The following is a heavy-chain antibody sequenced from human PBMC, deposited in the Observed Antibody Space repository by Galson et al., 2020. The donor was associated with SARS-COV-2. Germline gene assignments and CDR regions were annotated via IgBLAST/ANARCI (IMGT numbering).Heavy chain of an antibody. CDR2: ISWNGGTI. Sequence: SLKISCAASGFIFDDFAMHWVRQVPGKGLQWVLGISWNGGTIGYADSVKGRFTISRDNTKNSLFLQMNSLRPEDTALYYCAKVEGNTPYDLGEYFQHWGQGTLVSVSS. V-gene: IGHV3-9*01. CDR3: AKVEGNTPYDLGEYFQH. CDR1: GFIFDDFA. D-gene: IGHD5-12*01. J-gene: IGHJ1*01.